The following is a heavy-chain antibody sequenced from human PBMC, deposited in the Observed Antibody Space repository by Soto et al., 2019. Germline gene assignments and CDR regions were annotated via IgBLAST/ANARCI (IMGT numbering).Heavy chain of an antibody. J-gene: IGHJ6*02. Sequence: GESLKISCKGSGYSFTSYWIGWVRQMPGKGLEWMGIIYPGDSDTRYSPSFQGQVTISADKSISTAYLQWSSLKASDTAMYYRARIRSGGSKNTCYYGMDVWGQGKTVT. CDR3: ARIRSGGSKNTCYYGMDV. CDR1: GYSFTSYW. D-gene: IGHD2-15*01. CDR2: IYPGDSDT. V-gene: IGHV5-51*01.